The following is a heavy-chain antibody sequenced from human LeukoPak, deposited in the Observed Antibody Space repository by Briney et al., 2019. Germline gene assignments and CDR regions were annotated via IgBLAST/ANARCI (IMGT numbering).Heavy chain of an antibody. CDR2: INPSGGST. Sequence: ASVKVSCKASGYTFTSYYMHWVRQAPGQGLEWMGIINPSGGSTSYAQKFQGGVTMTRDTSTSTVYMVLSSLRSEDTAVYYCARESIAVAGTVDYWGQGTLVTVSS. CDR1: GYTFTSYY. V-gene: IGHV1-46*01. D-gene: IGHD6-19*01. J-gene: IGHJ4*02. CDR3: ARESIAVAGTVDY.